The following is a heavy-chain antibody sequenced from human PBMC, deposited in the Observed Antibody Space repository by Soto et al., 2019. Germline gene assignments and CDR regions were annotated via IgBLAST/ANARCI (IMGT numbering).Heavy chain of an antibody. CDR3: ARGVGSSPPRY. CDR2: IYDSGSP. D-gene: IGHD1-26*01. CDR1: GGSISVYY. Sequence: ETLSLTCTISGGSISVYYWSWIRQPPGQALEWIGYIYDSGSPYYNPSLRSRVIISADTSKNQISLKLTSATAADTAVYYCARGVGSSPPRYWGRGTLVTVAS. V-gene: IGHV4-59*01. J-gene: IGHJ4*02.